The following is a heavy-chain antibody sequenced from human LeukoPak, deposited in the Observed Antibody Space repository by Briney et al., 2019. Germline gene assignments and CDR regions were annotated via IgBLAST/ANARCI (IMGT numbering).Heavy chain of an antibody. V-gene: IGHV4-34*01. CDR2: INHSGST. J-gene: IGHJ4*02. CDR3: ARGSEFGSYFDY. Sequence: SETLSLTCAVYGGPFSGYYWSWIRQPPGKGLEWIGEINHSGSTNYNPSLKSRVTISVDTSKNQFSLKLSSVTAADTAVYYCARGSEFGSYFDYWGQGTLVTVSS. CDR1: GGPFSGYY. D-gene: IGHD1-26*01.